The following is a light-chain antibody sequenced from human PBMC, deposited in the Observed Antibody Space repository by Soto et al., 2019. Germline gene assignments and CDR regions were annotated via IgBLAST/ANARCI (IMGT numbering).Light chain of an antibody. CDR3: QQYGSSPRT. J-gene: IGKJ1*01. V-gene: IGKV3-20*01. Sequence: EIVSTQSPDTLSLSRWERATLSWRASQSVSSNLAWYQQKPGQAPRLLIYGASSRATGIPDRFGGSGSGTDFTLTISRLEPEDFAVYYCQQYGSSPRTFGQGTKVDIK. CDR2: GAS. CDR1: QSVSSN.